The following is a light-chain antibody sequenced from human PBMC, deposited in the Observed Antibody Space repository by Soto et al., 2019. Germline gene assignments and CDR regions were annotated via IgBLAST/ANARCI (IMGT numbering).Light chain of an antibody. J-gene: IGLJ2*01. CDR2: RNN. Sequence: QSVLTQPPSASGTPGQRVTISCSGSSSNIGSNYVYWYQQLPGTAPKLLIYRNNQRPSGVPDLFSGSKSGTSASLAISGLRSEDEADYYCAAWDDSLSAVFGGGTKLTVL. V-gene: IGLV1-47*01. CDR1: SSNIGSNY. CDR3: AAWDDSLSAV.